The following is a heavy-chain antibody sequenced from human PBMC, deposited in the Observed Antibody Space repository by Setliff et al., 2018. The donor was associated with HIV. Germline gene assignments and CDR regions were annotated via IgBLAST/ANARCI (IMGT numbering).Heavy chain of an antibody. CDR3: ARNSQKGIQPLLLAS. J-gene: IGHJ4*02. CDR1: GGSFSGNY. CDR2: INHSANT. D-gene: IGHD1-1*01. V-gene: IGHV4-34*01. Sequence: PSETLSLTCAVYGGSFSGNYWNWIRQPPGKGLEWIGEINHSANTNYSPSLKSRVTISVDTSKNQFSLMLDSVTAADTAVYYCARNSQKGIQPLLLASWGPGTLVTVSS.